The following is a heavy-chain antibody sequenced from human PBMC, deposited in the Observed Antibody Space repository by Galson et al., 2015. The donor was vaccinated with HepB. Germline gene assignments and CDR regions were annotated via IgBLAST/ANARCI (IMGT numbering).Heavy chain of an antibody. Sequence: SLRLSCAASGFTFDDNAMHWVRQAPGKGLEWVSGISWSSGSIGYADSVKGRFTISRDNAKNSLYLQMNSLRAEDTAVYYCARVAAPGDPGAFDIWGQGTMVTVSS. J-gene: IGHJ3*02. D-gene: IGHD6-13*01. V-gene: IGHV3-9*01. CDR2: ISWSSGSI. CDR1: GFTFDDNA. CDR3: ARVAAPGDPGAFDI.